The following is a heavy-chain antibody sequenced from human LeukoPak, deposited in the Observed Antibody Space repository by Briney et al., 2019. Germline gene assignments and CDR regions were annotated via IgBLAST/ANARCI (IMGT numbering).Heavy chain of an antibody. J-gene: IGHJ4*02. Sequence: SETLSLTCSLYGGSFNDYYWSWIRQPPGKGLGWIGEINHSGGTNYNPSLWSRLTISIDTSKHQFSLQVTSVTAADTGVYFCARVSEIMISFGGVISHFDNWGQGALVTVSS. V-gene: IGHV4-34*01. D-gene: IGHD3-16*02. CDR1: GGSFNDYY. CDR3: ARVSEIMISFGGVISHFDN. CDR2: INHSGGT.